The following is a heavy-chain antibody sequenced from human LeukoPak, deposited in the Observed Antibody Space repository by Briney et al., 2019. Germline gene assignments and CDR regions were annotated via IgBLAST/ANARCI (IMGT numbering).Heavy chain of an antibody. CDR1: GGSFSGYY. Sequence: SETLSLTCAVYGGSFSGYYWSWIRQPPGKGLEWIGEINHNGSTNYNPSLKSRVTISVDTSKNQFSLKLSSVTAADTAVYYCARFPRGYGAAYWGQGTLVTVSS. CDR3: ARFPRGYGAAY. CDR2: INHNGST. D-gene: IGHD4-17*01. V-gene: IGHV4-34*01. J-gene: IGHJ4*02.